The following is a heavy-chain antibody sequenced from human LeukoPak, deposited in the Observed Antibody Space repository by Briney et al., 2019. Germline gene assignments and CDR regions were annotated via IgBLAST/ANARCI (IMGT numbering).Heavy chain of an antibody. CDR2: IYSDDTT. J-gene: IGHJ3*02. CDR1: GFTVSGNY. V-gene: IGHV3-53*01. Sequence: GGSLRLSCAVSGFTVSGNYMSWIRQGPGKGLEWVSLIYSDDTTLYADSVKGRFTISRDISKNTLYLQMSSLRAEDTAVYYCAKWAGISGYYDSSGYYADAFDIWGQGTMVTVSS. D-gene: IGHD3-22*01. CDR3: AKWAGISGYYDSSGYYADAFDI.